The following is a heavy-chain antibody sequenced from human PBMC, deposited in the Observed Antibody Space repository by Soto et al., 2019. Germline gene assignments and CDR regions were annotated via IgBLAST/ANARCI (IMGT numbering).Heavy chain of an antibody. D-gene: IGHD2-21*02. CDR2: IYPSDSDT. Sequence: GESLKISCKGSGYSFTNYWIGWVRQMPGKGLEWMGIIYPSDSDTRYSPSFQGQVTISADKSISTAYLQWSSLKASDTAMYYCARRNCGGDCYFSDNWFDPWGQGTLVTVSS. J-gene: IGHJ5*02. V-gene: IGHV5-51*01. CDR1: GYSFTNYW. CDR3: ARRNCGGDCYFSDNWFDP.